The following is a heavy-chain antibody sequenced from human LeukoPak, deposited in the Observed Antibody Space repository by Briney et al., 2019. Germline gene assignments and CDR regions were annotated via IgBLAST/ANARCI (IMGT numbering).Heavy chain of an antibody. Sequence: PGGSLRLSCAASGFMFSSYSIHWVRQAPGKGLEWVAFIRYDGSNKYYADSVKGRFTISRDNSKNTLYLQMNSLRAEDTAVYYCAKDHYDFWTGYLPRWAFDIWGQGTMVTVSS. CDR3: AKDHYDFWTGYLPRWAFDI. D-gene: IGHD3-3*01. CDR1: GFMFSSYS. J-gene: IGHJ3*02. CDR2: IRYDGSNK. V-gene: IGHV3-30*02.